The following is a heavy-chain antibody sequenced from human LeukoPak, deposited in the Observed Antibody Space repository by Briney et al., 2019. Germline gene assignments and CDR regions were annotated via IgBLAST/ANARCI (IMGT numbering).Heavy chain of an antibody. Sequence: EASVKVSCKASGYTFTSYAMHWVRQAPGQRLEWMGWINAGNGNTKYSQKFQGRVTITRDTSASTAYMELSSLRSEDTAVYYCARNIGRFGGIVVVPAAPLGYWGQGTLVTVSS. CDR1: GYTFTSYA. J-gene: IGHJ4*02. CDR3: ARNIGRFGGIVVVPAAPLGY. D-gene: IGHD2-2*01. CDR2: INAGNGNT. V-gene: IGHV1-3*01.